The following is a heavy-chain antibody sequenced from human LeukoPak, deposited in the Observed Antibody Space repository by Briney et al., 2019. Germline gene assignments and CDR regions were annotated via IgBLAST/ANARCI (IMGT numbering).Heavy chain of an antibody. CDR2: INSDVSST. V-gene: IGHV3-74*01. CDR1: GFTFSNYW. CDR3: ARTLWFGTYYFDY. Sequence: GGSLRLSCAASGFTFSNYWMHWVRQAPGKGLVWVSRINSDVSSTTYADSVKGRFTISRDNAKNTLYLQMNSLRAEDTAVYYCARTLWFGTYYFDYWGQGTLVTVSS. D-gene: IGHD3-10*01. J-gene: IGHJ4*02.